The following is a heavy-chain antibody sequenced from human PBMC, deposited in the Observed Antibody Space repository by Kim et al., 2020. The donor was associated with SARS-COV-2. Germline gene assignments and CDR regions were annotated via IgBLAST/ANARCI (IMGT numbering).Heavy chain of an antibody. CDR1: GFTFSSYE. Sequence: GGSLRLSCAASGFTFSSYEMNWVRQAPGKGLEWVSYISSSGSTIYYADSVKGRFTISRDNAKNSLYLQMNSLRAEDTAVYYCARGGSPIEWELLTYWGQGTLVTVSS. D-gene: IGHD1-26*01. J-gene: IGHJ4*02. CDR2: ISSSGSTI. CDR3: ARGGSPIEWELLTY. V-gene: IGHV3-48*03.